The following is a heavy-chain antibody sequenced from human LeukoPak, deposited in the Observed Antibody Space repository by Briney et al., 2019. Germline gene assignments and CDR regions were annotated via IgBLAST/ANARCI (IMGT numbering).Heavy chain of an antibody. Sequence: PSETLSLTCAVYGGSFSGYYWSWIRQPPGKGLEWIGEINHSGSTNYNPSLKSRVTISVDTSKNQFSLKLSSVTAADTAVYYCARGRNTAERHIDYWGQGTLVTVSS. J-gene: IGHJ4*02. CDR3: ARGRNTAERHIDY. CDR1: GGSFSGYY. V-gene: IGHV4-34*01. D-gene: IGHD5-18*01. CDR2: INHSGST.